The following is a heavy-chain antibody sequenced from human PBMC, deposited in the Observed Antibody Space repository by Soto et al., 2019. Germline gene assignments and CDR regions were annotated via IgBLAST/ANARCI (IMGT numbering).Heavy chain of an antibody. CDR2: ISALGDST. Sequence: PGGSMRLSCAASGFTFSSHGMGWVRQTPGKGLEWFSAISALGDSTYYADSVKGRFAISRDNSRNTVYLQMDNLRAEDTALYMCAKVYSSASYFTDYWGLGTLVTVSS. CDR3: AKVYSSASYFTDY. J-gene: IGHJ4*02. D-gene: IGHD3-22*01. V-gene: IGHV3-23*01. CDR1: GFTFSSHG.